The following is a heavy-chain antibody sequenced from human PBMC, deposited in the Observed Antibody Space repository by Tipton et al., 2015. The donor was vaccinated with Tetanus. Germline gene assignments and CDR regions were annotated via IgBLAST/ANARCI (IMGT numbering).Heavy chain of an antibody. D-gene: IGHD6-6*01. V-gene: IGHV4-31*03. J-gene: IGHJ5*02. CDR2: IYYSGDT. CDR1: GDSISRGGYF. Sequence: VKPSQTLSLTCTVSGDSISRGGYFWDWIRPRPGGGPGGVGYIYYSGDTYYNPSLKSRVSMSVDTSKNQFSLNLTPVTAADAAVYYCARDQGGGRVVRLNWLDPWGQGTLVTVSS. CDR3: ARDQGGGRVVRLNWLDP.